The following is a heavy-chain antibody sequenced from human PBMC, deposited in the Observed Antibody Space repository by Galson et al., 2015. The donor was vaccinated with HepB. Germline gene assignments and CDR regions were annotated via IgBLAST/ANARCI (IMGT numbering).Heavy chain of an antibody. CDR1: GFIFSSYA. J-gene: IGHJ3*02. Sequence: SLRLSCAASGFIFSSYAMSWVRQAPGKGLEWVSGISGSDGSTFYADSVQGRFTISRGNSKDTLFLQVNSLRAEDTAIYYCARDWTTTWSDAFDIWGQGTMVTVSS. D-gene: IGHD4-17*01. CDR3: ARDWTTTWSDAFDI. V-gene: IGHV3-23*01. CDR2: ISGSDGST.